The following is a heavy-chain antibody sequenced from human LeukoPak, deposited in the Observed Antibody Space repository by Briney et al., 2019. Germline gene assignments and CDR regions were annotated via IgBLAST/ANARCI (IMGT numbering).Heavy chain of an antibody. CDR2: IWYDGSNK. V-gene: IGHV3-33*01. D-gene: IGHD3-3*01. CDR3: AREAGSGYYLNY. CDR1: GFTFSSYG. J-gene: IGHJ4*02. Sequence: TGGSLRLSCAASGFTFSSYGMHWVRQAPGKGLEWVAVIWYDGSNKYYADSVKGRFTISRDNSKNTLYLQMNSLRAEDTAVYYCAREAGSGYYLNYWGQGTLVTVSS.